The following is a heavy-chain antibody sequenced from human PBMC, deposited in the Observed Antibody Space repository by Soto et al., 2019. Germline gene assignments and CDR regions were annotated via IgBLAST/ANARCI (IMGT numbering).Heavy chain of an antibody. D-gene: IGHD3-3*01. V-gene: IGHV3-64*04. Sequence: GGSLRLSCSASEFTFSGHAMHWLRQGPVTGLQYVSGISGSGGSTYYADSVKGRFTISRDNSKNTLYLQMNSLRAEDTAVYYCAKAAGFGVVTLNWFDPWGQGTLVTVSS. CDR1: EFTFSGHA. CDR3: AKAAGFGVVTLNWFDP. CDR2: ISGSGGST. J-gene: IGHJ5*02.